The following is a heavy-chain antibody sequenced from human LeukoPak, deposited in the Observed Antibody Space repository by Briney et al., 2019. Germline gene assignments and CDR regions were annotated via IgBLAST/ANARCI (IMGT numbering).Heavy chain of an antibody. CDR2: ISGSGGRT. CDR3: AKDEGPVVVPAALDY. V-gene: IGHV3-23*01. J-gene: IGHJ4*02. Sequence: QAGGSLRLSCAASGFTFSSYAMSWVRHAPRKGLGWVSAISGSGGRTYYADSVKGRVTISRDNSKNTLYLQMNSLRAEDTAVYYCAKDEGPVVVPAALDYWGQGTLVTVSS. D-gene: IGHD2-2*01. CDR1: GFTFSSYA.